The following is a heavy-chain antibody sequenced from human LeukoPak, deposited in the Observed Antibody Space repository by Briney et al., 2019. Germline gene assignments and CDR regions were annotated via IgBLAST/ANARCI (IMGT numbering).Heavy chain of an antibody. CDR2: INPKSGGT. CDR3: AREAAGGPSPFDN. Sequence: ASVKVSCKASGYTFTDYYTHWVRQAPGQGLEWMRWINPKSGGTNFAQKFQGRGTITRDKSISTAYMELRRLRYDDTAVYSCAREAAGGPSPFDNWGQGTLVTVSS. J-gene: IGHJ4*02. D-gene: IGHD6-13*01. V-gene: IGHV1-2*02. CDR1: GYTFTDYY.